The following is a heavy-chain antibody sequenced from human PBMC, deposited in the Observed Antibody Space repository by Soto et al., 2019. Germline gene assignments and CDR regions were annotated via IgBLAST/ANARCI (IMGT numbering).Heavy chain of an antibody. CDR3: AKDTTLHGDSWYHSGMGA. CDR2: ISDDGSNK. D-gene: IGHD6-13*01. J-gene: IGHJ6*02. Sequence: QVQLVESGGGVVQPGRSLRLSCAASAFTFSSYGMHWFRQAPAKGLEWVAVISDDGSNKYYTESVKGRFTISRDNAKNPLYVQINSLRASDTAVYFCAKDTTLHGDSWYHSGMGAWGHGTTLAVS. CDR1: AFTFSSYG. V-gene: IGHV3-30*18.